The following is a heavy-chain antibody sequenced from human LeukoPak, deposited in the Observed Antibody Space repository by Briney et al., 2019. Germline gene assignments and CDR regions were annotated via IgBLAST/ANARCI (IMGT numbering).Heavy chain of an antibody. J-gene: IGHJ5*02. V-gene: IGHV1-69*06. CDR1: GGTFSSYA. D-gene: IGHD2-2*01. CDR3: ARGGCSSTSCQGGVWFDP. CDR2: IIPTFGTA. Sequence: ASVKVSCKASGGTFSSYAISWVRQAPGQGLEWMGGIIPTFGTANYAQKFQGRVTITADKSTSTAYMELSSLRSEDTAVYYCARGGCSSTSCQGGVWFDPWGQGTLVTVSS.